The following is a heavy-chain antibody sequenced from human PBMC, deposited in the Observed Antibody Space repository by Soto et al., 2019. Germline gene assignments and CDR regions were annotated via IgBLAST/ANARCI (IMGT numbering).Heavy chain of an antibody. Sequence: QVQLVESGGGVVQPGRSLRLSCAASGFTFSSYGMHWVRQAPGKGLEWVAGIWYDGSNKYYADSVKGRFTISRDNSKNTLYLQMNSLRAEDTAVYYCARAATYRGSYPYYYYGMDVWGQGTTVTVSS. J-gene: IGHJ6*02. V-gene: IGHV3-33*01. CDR1: GFTFSSYG. CDR3: ARAATYRGSYPYYYYGMDV. D-gene: IGHD1-26*01. CDR2: IWYDGSNK.